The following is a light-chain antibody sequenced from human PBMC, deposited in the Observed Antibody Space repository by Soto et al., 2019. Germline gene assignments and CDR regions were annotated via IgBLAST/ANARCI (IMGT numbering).Light chain of an antibody. CDR2: GAS. J-gene: IGKJ1*01. V-gene: IGKV3D-15*01. CDR1: QSVGTN. Sequence: EIIITQAPATLSVSPGERATVSCRASQSVGTNVAWYQLKPGQTPRLVIYGASARPTDIPARFSGSGSGTEFTLTISSLQSDDFAVYYCQQYHNWPPGTFGQGTKV. CDR3: QQYHNWPPGT.